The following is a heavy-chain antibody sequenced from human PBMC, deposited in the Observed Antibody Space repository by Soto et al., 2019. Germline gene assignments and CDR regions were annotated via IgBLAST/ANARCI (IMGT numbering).Heavy chain of an antibody. CDR2: INESGGGT. Sequence: DVQLLESGGGLVQPGGSLRLSCAAFGFTFSSYAMSWVRQAPGKGLEWVSTINESGGGTYYADAVKGRFTVSRDNSKNTLYLQMNSLRAEDTALYYCAKISGTAHYWGQGTLVTVSS. CDR3: AKISGTAHY. CDR1: GFTFSSYA. D-gene: IGHD1-7*01. V-gene: IGHV3-23*01. J-gene: IGHJ4*02.